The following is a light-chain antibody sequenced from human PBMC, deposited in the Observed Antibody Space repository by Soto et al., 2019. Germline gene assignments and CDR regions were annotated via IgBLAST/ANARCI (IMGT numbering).Light chain of an antibody. Sequence: QSVLTQPPSASGTPGQYVTISCSGSSSNIGTNTVHWYQQLPGTAPRLLIYNDHQRPSGVPDRLSASKSGTSASLALTEVQSEDEGDYYCASWDESLSAWVFGGGTKLTVL. V-gene: IGLV1-44*01. CDR2: NDH. CDR1: SSNIGTNT. J-gene: IGLJ3*02. CDR3: ASWDESLSAWV.